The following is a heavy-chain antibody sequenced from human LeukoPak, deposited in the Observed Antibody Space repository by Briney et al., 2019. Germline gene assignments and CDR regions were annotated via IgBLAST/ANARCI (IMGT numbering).Heavy chain of an antibody. V-gene: IGHV1-18*01. CDR1: GYTFSSYG. J-gene: IGHJ4*02. Sequence: ASVKVSCKASGYTFSSYGISWVRQAPGQGLEWMGWISAYNGNTNYAQKLQGRVTMTTDTSTSTAYMELRSLRYDDTAVYYCARDWGGITMVRGVINRGDDRDYWGQGTLVTVSS. CDR3: ARDWGGITMVRGVINRGDDRDY. D-gene: IGHD3-10*01. CDR2: ISAYNGNT.